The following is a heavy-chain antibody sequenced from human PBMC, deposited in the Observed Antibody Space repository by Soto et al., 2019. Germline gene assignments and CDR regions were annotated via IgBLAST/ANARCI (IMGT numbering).Heavy chain of an antibody. J-gene: IGHJ3*02. CDR1: GYTFTSYA. CDR3: AKSMVRGVIIWDAFDI. D-gene: IGHD3-10*01. Sequence: VSVKVSCKASGYTFTSYAIYWVRQSTGQGLEWMGWMNPNSGNTGYAQKFQGRVTMTRNTSISTAYMELSSLRSEDTAVYYCAKSMVRGVIIWDAFDIWGQGTMVTVSS. CDR2: MNPNSGNT. V-gene: IGHV1-8*01.